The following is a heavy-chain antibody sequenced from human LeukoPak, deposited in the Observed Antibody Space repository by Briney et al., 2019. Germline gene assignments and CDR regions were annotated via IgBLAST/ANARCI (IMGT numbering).Heavy chain of an antibody. J-gene: IGHJ5*02. CDR3: TRGQVPAARGYNWFDP. CDR1: GWSFNDYY. D-gene: IGHD2-2*01. CDR2: INARGDT. V-gene: IGHV4-34*01. Sequence: SETLSLTCAVYGWSFNDYYWNWIRQPPGKGLEWIGEINARGDTNFNPSLKSRVTISVDTSKSQFSLRLTSMIAADTAVYYCTRGQVPAARGYNWFDPWGQGTLVTVSS.